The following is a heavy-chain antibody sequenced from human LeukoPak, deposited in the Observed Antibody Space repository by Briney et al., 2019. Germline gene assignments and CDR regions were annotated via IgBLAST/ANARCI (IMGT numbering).Heavy chain of an antibody. V-gene: IGHV1-24*01. J-gene: IGHJ4*02. D-gene: IGHD6-19*01. CDR1: GYTLTELS. CDR2: FDPEDGET. Sequence: GASVNVSCKVSGYTLTELSMHWVRQAPGKGLEWMGGFDPEDGETIYAQKLQGRVTMTEDTSTDTAYMELSSLRSEDTAVYYCATDGRTSGIAVAGEFDYWGQGTLVTVSS. CDR3: ATDGRTSGIAVAGEFDY.